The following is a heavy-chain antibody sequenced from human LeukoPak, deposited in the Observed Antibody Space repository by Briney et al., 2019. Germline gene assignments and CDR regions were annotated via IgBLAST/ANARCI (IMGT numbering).Heavy chain of an antibody. Sequence: ASVKVSCKASGYTFTSYAMHWVRQAPGQRLEWMGWINAGNGNTKYSQKFQGRVTITRDTSASTAYMELSSLRSEDTAVYYRARASLLRYFDWYDGYWGQGTLVTVSS. CDR3: ARASLLRYFDWYDGY. J-gene: IGHJ4*02. CDR2: INAGNGNT. CDR1: GYTFTSYA. V-gene: IGHV1-3*01. D-gene: IGHD3-9*01.